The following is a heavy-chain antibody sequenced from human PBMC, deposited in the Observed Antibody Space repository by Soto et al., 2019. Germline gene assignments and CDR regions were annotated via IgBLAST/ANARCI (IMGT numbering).Heavy chain of an antibody. Sequence: QVQLVESGGGVVQPGRSLRLSCAASGFTFSSYGMHWVRQAPGKGLEWVAVIWYDGSNKYYADSVKGRFTISRDNSKNTLYLQMNSLRAEDTAVYYCARDHQINGYNFPPVGGTTDYWGQGTLATVSS. CDR3: ARDHQINGYNFPPVGGTTDY. J-gene: IGHJ4*02. V-gene: IGHV3-33*01. CDR1: GFTFSSYG. CDR2: IWYDGSNK. D-gene: IGHD5-12*01.